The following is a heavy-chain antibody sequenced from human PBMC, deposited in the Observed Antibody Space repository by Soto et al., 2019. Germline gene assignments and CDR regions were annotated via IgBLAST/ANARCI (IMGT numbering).Heavy chain of an antibody. CDR1: GGSISSGGYY. D-gene: IGHD1-26*01. V-gene: IGHV4-39*01. Sequence: PSETLSLTCNVSGGSISSGGYYWNWIRQVPGRGLEWIGYISYSASSYYNPSLKSRVTISVDTSKNQFSLKLSSVTAADTAVYYCARRSGSYTPGGLDYWGQGTLVTVSS. CDR3: ARRSGSYTPGGLDY. J-gene: IGHJ4*02. CDR2: ISYSASS.